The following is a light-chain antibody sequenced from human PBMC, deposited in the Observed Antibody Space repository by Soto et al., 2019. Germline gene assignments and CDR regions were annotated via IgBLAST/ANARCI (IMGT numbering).Light chain of an antibody. CDR2: EVS. CDR1: SSEVGSDNL. V-gene: IGLV2-23*02. J-gene: IGLJ1*01. Sequence: QSALTQPASVSGSPGQSITISCTGTSSEVGSDNLVSWYQQHPGKAPKFIIYEVSQRPAGVSYRFSGSKSGNTAYLTISGLQFEDEADYYCCSYAGSITYVFGTGTKVTGL. CDR3: CSYAGSITYV.